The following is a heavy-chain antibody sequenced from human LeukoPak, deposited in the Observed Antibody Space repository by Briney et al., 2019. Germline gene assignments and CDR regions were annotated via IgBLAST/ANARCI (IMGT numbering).Heavy chain of an antibody. J-gene: IGHJ5*02. CDR2: ISSSGTTI. V-gene: IGHV3-48*01. CDR3: ARRYWFDP. CDR1: GFTFSSYS. Sequence: GGSLRLSCAASGFTFSSYSMNWVRQAPGKGLEWVSYISSSGTTIYYADSVKGRFTISRDNSKNTLYLQMNSLRAEDTAVYYCARRYWFDPWGQGTLVTVSS.